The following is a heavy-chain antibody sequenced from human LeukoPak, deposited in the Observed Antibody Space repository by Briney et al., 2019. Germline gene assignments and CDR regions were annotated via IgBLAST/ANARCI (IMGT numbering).Heavy chain of an antibody. CDR2: ISNDGSNS. Sequence: GRSLRLSCAASRFIFSSYAMNWVRQAPGKGLEWVAVISNDGSNSYYADSVKGRFTISRGNSENTLYLQMNSLRPEDTAVYYCARGAHKRDDYGGFFDYWGQGTLVTVSS. D-gene: IGHD4-23*01. J-gene: IGHJ4*02. V-gene: IGHV3-30*04. CDR3: ARGAHKRDDYGGFFDY. CDR1: RFIFSSYA.